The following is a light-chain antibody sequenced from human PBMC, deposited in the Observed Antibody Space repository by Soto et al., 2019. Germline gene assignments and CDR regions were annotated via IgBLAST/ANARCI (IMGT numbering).Light chain of an antibody. V-gene: IGLV4-60*02. CDR2: LDRSGSY. CDR1: SGHSTYI. CDR3: ETWYSNTHKV. Sequence: QSVLTQSSSASASLGSSVKLTCILSSGHSTYIIAWHQQQPGKAPRFLMTLDRSGSYNRGSGVPDRFSGSSSGADRYLTISNLQFEDEGDYYCETWYSNTHKVFGGGAKLTVL. J-gene: IGLJ3*02.